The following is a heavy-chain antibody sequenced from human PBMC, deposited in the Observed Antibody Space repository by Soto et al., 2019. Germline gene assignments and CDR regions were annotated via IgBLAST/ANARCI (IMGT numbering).Heavy chain of an antibody. D-gene: IGHD2-8*01. V-gene: IGHV3-23*01. J-gene: IGHJ4*02. Sequence: PGGSLRLSCAASGFSFSSYTMTWVRQAPGKTLEWVSTISGSGGATYYADSVKGRFTISRDNSKNTLYLQVNSLRAEDTAVYYCAKAHIGRMAPFDSWGQGTLVTVSS. CDR3: AKAHIGRMAPFDS. CDR1: GFSFSSYT. CDR2: ISGSGGAT.